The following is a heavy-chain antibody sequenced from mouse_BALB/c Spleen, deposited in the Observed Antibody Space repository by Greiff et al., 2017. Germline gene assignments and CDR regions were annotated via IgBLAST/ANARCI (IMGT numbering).Heavy chain of an antibody. J-gene: IGHJ4*01. Sequence: ESGAELVKPGASVKLSCTASGFNIKDTYMHWVKQRPEQGLEWIGRIDPANGNTKYDPKFQGKATITADTSSNTAYLQLSSLTSEDTAVYYCARRYGSSYLYAMDYWGQGTSVTVSS. V-gene: IGHV14-3*02. CDR2: IDPANGNT. CDR1: GFNIKDTY. D-gene: IGHD1-1*01. CDR3: ARRYGSSYLYAMDY.